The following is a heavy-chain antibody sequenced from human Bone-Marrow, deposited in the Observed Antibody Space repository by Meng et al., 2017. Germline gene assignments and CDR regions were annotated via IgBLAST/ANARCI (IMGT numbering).Heavy chain of an antibody. CDR3: AREGQQWLDNFDY. J-gene: IGHJ4*02. V-gene: IGHV3-33*01. CDR2: IWYDGSNK. Sequence: VQLGGSGGGVGQPGRSLRLSCAASGFTFSSDGMHWVRQAPGKGLEWVAVIWYDGSNKYYADSVKGRFTISRDNSKNTLYLQMNSLRAEDTAVYYCAREGQQWLDNFDYWGQGTLVTVPQ. CDR1: GFTFSSDG. D-gene: IGHD6-19*01.